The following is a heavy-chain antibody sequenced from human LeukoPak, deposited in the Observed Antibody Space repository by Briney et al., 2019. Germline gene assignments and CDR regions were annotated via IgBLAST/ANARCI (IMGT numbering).Heavy chain of an antibody. CDR2: IYYSGST. J-gene: IGHJ4*02. CDR3: ARVREATIAPFFDY. V-gene: IGHV4-31*03. Sequence: SETLSLTCTVSGDSISIGDYYWTWIRQHPGKGLEWIGCIYYSGSTYYNLSLKSRVIISADTSKNHFSLKPSSVTAADTAVYYCARVREATIAPFFDYWGQGILVTVSS. D-gene: IGHD6-13*01. CDR1: GDSISIGDYY.